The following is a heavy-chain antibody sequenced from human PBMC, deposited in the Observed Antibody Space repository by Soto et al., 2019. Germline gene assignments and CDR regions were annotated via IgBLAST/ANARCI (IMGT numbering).Heavy chain of an antibody. CDR3: AKERYDYIWGSYRQPLDP. CDR2: ISYDGSNK. J-gene: IGHJ5*02. CDR1: GFTFSSYG. D-gene: IGHD3-16*02. V-gene: IGHV3-30*18. Sequence: GGSLRLSCAASGFTFSSYGMHWVRQAPGKGLEWVAVISYDGSNKYYADSVKGRFTISRDNSKNTLYLQMNSLRAEDTAVYYCAKERYDYIWGSYRQPLDPWGQGTLVTVSS.